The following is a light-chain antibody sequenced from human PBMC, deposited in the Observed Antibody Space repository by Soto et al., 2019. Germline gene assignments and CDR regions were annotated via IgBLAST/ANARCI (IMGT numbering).Light chain of an antibody. CDR1: QSGSSSY. Sequence: EIVLTQSPGTLSLSPGERATLSCRASQSGSSSYLAWYQQKPGQAHRVLSYGASSSATGIPDRFSGSGSRIDVTSTISRLEPEDFAVYYWQQYGNLSGTCGQGTKLEIK. J-gene: IGKJ2*01. CDR2: GAS. CDR3: QQYGNLSGT. V-gene: IGKV3-20*01.